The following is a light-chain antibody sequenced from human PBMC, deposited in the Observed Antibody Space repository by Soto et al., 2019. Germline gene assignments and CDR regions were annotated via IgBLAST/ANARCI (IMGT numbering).Light chain of an antibody. CDR3: SSYTSSTSWV. Sequence: QSALTQPASVSGSPGQSITISCTRTSSDVGGYNYVSWYQQHPGKAPKLMIYEVTHRPSSVYNRFSGSTSGNTASLIISGLQSDDEADYFCSSYTSSTSWVFGGGTKRTV. V-gene: IGLV2-14*01. J-gene: IGLJ3*02. CDR2: EVT. CDR1: SSDVGGYNY.